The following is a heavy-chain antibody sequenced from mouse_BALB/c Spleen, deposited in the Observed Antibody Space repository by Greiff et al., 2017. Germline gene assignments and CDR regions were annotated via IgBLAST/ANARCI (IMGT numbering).Heavy chain of an antibody. J-gene: IGHJ3*01. CDR3: ARVELRAWFAY. Sequence: EVQLVESGPGLVKPSQSLSLTCSVTGYSITSGYYWNWIRQFPGNKLEWMGYISYDGSNNYNPSLKNRISITRDTSKNQFFLKLNSVTTEDTATYYCARVELRAWFAYWGQGTLVTVSA. V-gene: IGHV3-6*02. CDR2: ISYDGSN. CDR1: GYSITSGYY. D-gene: IGHD2-4*01.